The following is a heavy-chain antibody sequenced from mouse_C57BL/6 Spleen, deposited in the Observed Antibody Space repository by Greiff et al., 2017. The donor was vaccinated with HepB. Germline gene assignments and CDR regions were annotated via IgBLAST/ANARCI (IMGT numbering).Heavy chain of an antibody. CDR2: ISDGGSYT. D-gene: IGHD2-12*01. J-gene: IGHJ4*01. CDR1: GFTFSSYA. CDR3: ARDYDGFYAMDC. Sequence: DVQLVESGGGLVKPGGSLKLSCAASGFTFSSYAMSWVRQTPEKRLEWVATISDGGSYTYYPDNVKGRFTISRDNAKNNLYLQMSHLKSEDTAMYYCARDYDGFYAMDCWGQGTSVTVSS. V-gene: IGHV5-4*01.